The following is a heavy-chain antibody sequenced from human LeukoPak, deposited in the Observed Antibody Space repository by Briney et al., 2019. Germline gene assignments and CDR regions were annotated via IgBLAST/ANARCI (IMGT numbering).Heavy chain of an antibody. V-gene: IGHV1-2*06. D-gene: IGHD6-19*01. CDR1: GYTFTGYY. CDR2: INPNSGGT. Sequence: ASVKVSCKASGYTFTGYYIHWARQAPGQGLEWMGRINPNSGGTNYAQKFQGRVTMTRDTSISTAYMELSRLRSDDTAVYYCAREAVASYFDYWGQGTLVTVSS. CDR3: AREAVASYFDY. J-gene: IGHJ4*02.